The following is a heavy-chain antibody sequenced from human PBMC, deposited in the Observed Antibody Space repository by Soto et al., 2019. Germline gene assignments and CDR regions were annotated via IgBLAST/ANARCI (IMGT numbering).Heavy chain of an antibody. J-gene: IGHJ6*02. V-gene: IGHV3-30*18. CDR2: ISYDGSNK. CDR1: GFTFSSYG. CDR3: AKGRSGSSYYDYYGMDV. D-gene: IGHD1-26*01. Sequence: QVQLVESGGGVVQPGRSLRLSCAASGFTFSSYGMHWVRQAPGKGLEWVAVISYDGSNKYYADSVKGRFTISRDNSKNPLYLQMTSLRAEDTAVYYCAKGRSGSSYYDYYGMDVWGQGTTVTVSS.